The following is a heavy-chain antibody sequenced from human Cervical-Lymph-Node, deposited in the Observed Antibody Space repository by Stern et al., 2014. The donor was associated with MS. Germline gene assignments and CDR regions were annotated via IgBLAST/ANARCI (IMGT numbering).Heavy chain of an antibody. CDR3: ARDRNGMDV. V-gene: IGHV3-13*01. Sequence: EVQLVESGGGLVQPGGSLRLSCAASGFTFSSYDMHWVRQATGKGLEWVSAIGIAGDTHYPGSVKGRFTISRENAKNSLYLQMNSLRVGDTAVYYGARDRNGMDVWGQGTTVTVSS. CDR1: GFTFSSYD. CDR2: IGIAGDT. J-gene: IGHJ6*02.